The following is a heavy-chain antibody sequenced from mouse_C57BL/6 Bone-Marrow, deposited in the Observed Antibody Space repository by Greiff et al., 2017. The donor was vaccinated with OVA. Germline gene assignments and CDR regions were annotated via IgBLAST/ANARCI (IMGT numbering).Heavy chain of an antibody. Sequence: EVKLAESGGDLVKPGGSLKLSCAASGFTFTSYGMSWVRQTPDKRLEWVATISSGGSYTYYPDSVKGRITISRDNAKNTLYLQMSSLKSEDTAMYYCARHGDYGDFDVWGTGTTVTVSS. V-gene: IGHV5-6*01. CDR2: ISSGGSYT. J-gene: IGHJ1*03. CDR1: GFTFTSYG. CDR3: ARHGDYGDFDV. D-gene: IGHD2-4*01.